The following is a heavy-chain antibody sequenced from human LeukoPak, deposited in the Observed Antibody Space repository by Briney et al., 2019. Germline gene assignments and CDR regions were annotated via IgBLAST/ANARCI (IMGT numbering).Heavy chain of an antibody. D-gene: IGHD7-27*01. CDR2: INYSGTT. V-gene: IGHV4-59*01. J-gene: IGHJ4*02. Sequence: SETLSLTCTVSGGPINNYYWSWIRQPPGKGLEWIGYINYSGTTYYNPSLKSRVTISVDASKNQFSLKLSSVTAADTAIYYCARKNWGSDHYFDYWGQGTLVTVSS. CDR3: ARKNWGSDHYFDY. CDR1: GGPINNYY.